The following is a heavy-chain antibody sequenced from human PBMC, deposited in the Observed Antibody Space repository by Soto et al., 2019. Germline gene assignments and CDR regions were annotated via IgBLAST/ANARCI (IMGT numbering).Heavy chain of an antibody. Sequence: GGSLRLSCAASGFTFSSYGMHWVRQAPGKGLEWVAVISYDGSNKYYADSVKGRFTISRDNSKNTLYLQMNSLRDEDTAVYYCAREYSMAGAYYYYYGMDVWGQGTTVTAP. V-gene: IGHV3-30*03. CDR1: GFTFSSYG. J-gene: IGHJ6*02. CDR2: ISYDGSNK. D-gene: IGHD6-19*01. CDR3: AREYSMAGAYYYYYGMDV.